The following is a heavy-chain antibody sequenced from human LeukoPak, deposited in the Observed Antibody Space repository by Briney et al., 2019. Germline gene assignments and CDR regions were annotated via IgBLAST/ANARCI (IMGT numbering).Heavy chain of an antibody. D-gene: IGHD6-19*01. V-gene: IGHV1-69*04. J-gene: IGHJ3*02. CDR1: GYTFTSYD. CDR2: IIPILGIA. Sequence: SVKVSCKASGYTFTSYDINWVRQATGQGLEWMGRIIPILGIANYAQKFQGRVTITADKSTSTAYMELSSLRSEDTAVYYCAREVWGIAVAHDAFDIWGQGTMVTVSS. CDR3: AREVWGIAVAHDAFDI.